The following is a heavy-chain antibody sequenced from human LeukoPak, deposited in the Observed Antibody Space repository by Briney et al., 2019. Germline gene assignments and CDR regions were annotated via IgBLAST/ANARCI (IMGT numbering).Heavy chain of an antibody. CDR3: ARVKGGSGSPVGY. Sequence: ASVKVSCKASGYTFTGYYMNWVRQAPGQGLEWMGWINPNSGGTNYAQKFQGRVTMTRDTSISTAYMELSRLRSDDTAVYYCARVKGGSGSPVGYWGQGTLVTVSS. J-gene: IGHJ4*02. V-gene: IGHV1-2*02. CDR1: GYTFTGYY. D-gene: IGHD3-10*01. CDR2: INPNSGGT.